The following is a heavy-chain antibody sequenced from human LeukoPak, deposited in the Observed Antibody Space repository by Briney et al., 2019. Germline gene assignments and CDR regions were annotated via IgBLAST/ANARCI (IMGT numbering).Heavy chain of an antibody. V-gene: IGHV3-33*01. CDR1: GFIFSSYD. CDR3: ARDLNREDFDY. CDR2: IWLDGSAE. J-gene: IGHJ4*02. D-gene: IGHD1-14*01. Sequence: PGKSLRLSCAASGFIFSSYDMHWVRQAPGKGLEWVAIIWLDGSAEYYGDSVKGRFTVSRDNSKNTLYLQMDSLRVEDTAVYYCARDLNREDFDYWGQGTLVAVSS.